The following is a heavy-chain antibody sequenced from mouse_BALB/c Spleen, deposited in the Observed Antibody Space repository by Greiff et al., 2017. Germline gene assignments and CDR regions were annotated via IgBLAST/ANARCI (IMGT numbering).Heavy chain of an antibody. CDR1: GFTFTDYY. V-gene: IGHV7-3*02. J-gene: IGHJ4*01. Sequence: EVQLQQSGAGLVQPGGSLRLSCATSGFTFTDYYMSWVRQPPGKALEWLGFISNKANGYTTEYSASVKARFTISRDTSQSILYLQMNTLRAADSATYDYARDGDCGNDVRAMDYWGQGTSVTVSS. CDR2: ISNKANGYTT. D-gene: IGHD2-2*01. CDR3: ARDGDCGNDVRAMDY.